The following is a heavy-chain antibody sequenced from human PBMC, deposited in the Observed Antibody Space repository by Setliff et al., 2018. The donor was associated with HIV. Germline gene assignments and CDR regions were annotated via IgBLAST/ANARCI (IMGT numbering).Heavy chain of an antibody. J-gene: IGHJ4*02. CDR2: INHSGST. CDR1: GGSFSGYY. D-gene: IGHD6-6*01. CDR3: ARGPAGRLVFLSY. Sequence: PSETLSLTCAVYGGSFSGYYWSWIRQSPGKGLEWIGEINHSGSTKYNPSLKSRVTISVDTSKNQFSLTLNSVTAADTAVYYCARGPAGRLVFLSYWGQGTLVTVSS. V-gene: IGHV4-34*01.